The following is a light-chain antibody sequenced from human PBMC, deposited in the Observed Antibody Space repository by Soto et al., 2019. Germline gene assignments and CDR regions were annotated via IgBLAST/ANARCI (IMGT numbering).Light chain of an antibody. CDR3: QQYGRSPFT. J-gene: IGKJ3*01. CDR1: QSVSSNY. CDR2: GAS. V-gene: IGKV3-20*01. Sequence: EIVMTQSPGTLSLSPGETATLSCRASQSVSSNYVAWFHQKPGQAPRLLIYGASSRATGVPDRFSASGSGTDFTLTISRQEPEDFAVYYCQQYGRSPFTFGPGTKVDIK.